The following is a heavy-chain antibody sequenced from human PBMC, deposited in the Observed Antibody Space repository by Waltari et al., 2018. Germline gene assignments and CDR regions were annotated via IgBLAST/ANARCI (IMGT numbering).Heavy chain of an antibody. Sequence: EVQLVESGGGLVKPGGSLRLSCAASGFPFSSSSRNWVRQAPGKGLEWVSCMSGSSSYIYYADSVKGRFTISRDNAKNSLYLQMNSLRAEDTAVYFCAKRRGSSSDGADGLDVWGQGTTVTVSS. CDR1: GFPFSSSS. V-gene: IGHV3-21*01. CDR2: MSGSSSYI. CDR3: AKRRGSSSDGADGLDV. J-gene: IGHJ6*02. D-gene: IGHD6-6*01.